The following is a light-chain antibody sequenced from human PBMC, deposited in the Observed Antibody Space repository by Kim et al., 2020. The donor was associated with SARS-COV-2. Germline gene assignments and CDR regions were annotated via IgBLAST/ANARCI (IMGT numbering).Light chain of an antibody. CDR1: SSAIGAGYD. J-gene: IGLJ2*01. CDR2: GNN. CDR3: HASDSSLSGSEL. Sequence: VTISGPGRSSAIGAGYDVHWYNHLPGTAPKLRIYGNNKRPSGFPDRFSGSNSGTSSSLAIIGLQAEDEAYYYCHASDSSLSGSELFGGGSQLTVL. V-gene: IGLV1-40*01.